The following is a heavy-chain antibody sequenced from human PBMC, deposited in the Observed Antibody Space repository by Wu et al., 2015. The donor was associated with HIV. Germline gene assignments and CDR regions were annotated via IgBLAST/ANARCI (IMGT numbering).Heavy chain of an antibody. J-gene: IGHJ5*02. CDR3: AGGILVRGSERWFDP. D-gene: IGHD1-1*01. CDR1: GGTFSGYA. V-gene: IGHV1-69*05. CDR2: IIPVFGTT. Sequence: QVQLVQSGAEVKKPGSSVNVSCQAFGGTFSGYAVNWVRRAPGQGPEWMGGIIPVFGTTSYAQKFRGRVTITTDASTNTAYMELTGLRSADTAVYYCAGGILVRGSERWFDPWGQGTLVTVSS.